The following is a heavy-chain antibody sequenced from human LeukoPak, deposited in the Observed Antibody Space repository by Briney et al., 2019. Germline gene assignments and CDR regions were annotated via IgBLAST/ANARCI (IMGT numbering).Heavy chain of an antibody. CDR3: ARLGARQVLDY. D-gene: IGHD4-17*01. V-gene: IGHV3-7*01. CDR2: IKQDGGEK. CDR1: GFTFSSYW. Sequence: GGSLRLSCAASGFTFSSYWMNWVRQAPGKGLEWVANIKQDGGEKYYVDSVKGRFTISRDNAKNSLYLQMNSLRAEDTAVYYCARLGARQVLDYWGQGTLVTVSS. J-gene: IGHJ4*02.